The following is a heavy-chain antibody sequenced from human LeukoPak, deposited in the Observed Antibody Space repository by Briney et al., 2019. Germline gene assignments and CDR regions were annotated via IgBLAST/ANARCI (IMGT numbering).Heavy chain of an antibody. D-gene: IGHD3-10*01. J-gene: IGHJ3*02. Sequence: GESLKISCKGSGYSFTTYWIGWVRQMPGKGLEWMGIIYPGDSDTRYSPPFQGQVTISADESVTTAYLQWSSLKASDSAMYYCALGAVRGLHAFDIWGQGTMVTVSS. CDR3: ALGAVRGLHAFDI. CDR2: IYPGDSDT. CDR1: GYSFTTYW. V-gene: IGHV5-51*01.